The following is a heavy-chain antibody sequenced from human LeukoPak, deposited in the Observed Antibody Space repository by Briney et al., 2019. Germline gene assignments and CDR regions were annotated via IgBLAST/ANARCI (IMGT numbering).Heavy chain of an antibody. J-gene: IGHJ4*02. V-gene: IGHV4-38-2*02. CDR2: IYRSGST. CDR3: ANSAYYYDSIAEQ. D-gene: IGHD3-22*01. CDR1: GYPISSGYY. Sequence: SETLSLTCTVSGYPISSGYYWGWIRQPPGKGLEWIGSIYRSGSTYYNPSLKSRVTISLDTSKNQFSLKLSSVTAADTVVYYCANSAYYYDSIAEQWGQGTLVTVSS.